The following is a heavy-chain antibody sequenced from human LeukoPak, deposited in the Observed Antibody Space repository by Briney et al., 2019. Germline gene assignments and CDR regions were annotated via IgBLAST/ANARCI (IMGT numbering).Heavy chain of an antibody. D-gene: IGHD6-13*01. J-gene: IGHJ5*02. CDR1: GYTFTNYD. CDR3: ARTQHLVLRSPLDP. Sequence: ASVKVSCKASGYTFTNYDIHWVRQATVQGLEWMGWMNPYSANTGYAQNFQGRITITRNTSIGTAYMELSSLRSEDTAVYYCARTQHLVLRSPLDPWGQGTLVTVSS. V-gene: IGHV1-8*03. CDR2: MNPYSANT.